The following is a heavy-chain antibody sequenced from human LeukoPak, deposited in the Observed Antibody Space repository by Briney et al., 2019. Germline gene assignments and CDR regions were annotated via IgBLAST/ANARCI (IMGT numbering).Heavy chain of an antibody. J-gene: IGHJ4*02. D-gene: IGHD1-26*01. CDR3: ARLWELSFDH. V-gene: IGHV3-53*01. CDR2: TYSGGSA. Sequence: GGSLRLSCAASGFTVSSDHMSWARQAPGKGLEWVSVTYSGGSAYYADSVKGRFTISRDNANNMVYLQMNSLRGEDSAVYYCARLWELSFDHWGQGILVTVSS. CDR1: GFTVSSDH.